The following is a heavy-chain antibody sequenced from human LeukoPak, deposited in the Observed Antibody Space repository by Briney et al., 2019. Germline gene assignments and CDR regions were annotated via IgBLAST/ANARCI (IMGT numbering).Heavy chain of an antibody. Sequence: PSGGSLRLSCAASGFTFSSYWMNWVRHAPGKGLVWVSRIASDGSSTTYADSVKGRFSISRDNSKNTLYLQMNSLRVEDTAVYYCARDLWEGPTYFGMDVWGQGTTVAVSS. CDR1: GFTFSSYW. CDR3: ARDLWEGPTYFGMDV. CDR2: IASDGSST. J-gene: IGHJ6*02. D-gene: IGHD1-26*01. V-gene: IGHV3-74*01.